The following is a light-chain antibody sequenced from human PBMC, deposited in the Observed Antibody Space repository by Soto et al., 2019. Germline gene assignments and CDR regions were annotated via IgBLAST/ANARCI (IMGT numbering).Light chain of an antibody. Sequence: EIVLTQSPATLSVSPGERVTLSCRASQSVNSNLAWYQQRPGQAPRLLIYGASTRATGIPARFSGSGSGTEFTLTISSLLSEDFAVYYCQQYNNWPPWTFGQGTKVEIK. V-gene: IGKV3-15*01. CDR3: QQYNNWPPWT. CDR2: GAS. J-gene: IGKJ1*01. CDR1: QSVNSN.